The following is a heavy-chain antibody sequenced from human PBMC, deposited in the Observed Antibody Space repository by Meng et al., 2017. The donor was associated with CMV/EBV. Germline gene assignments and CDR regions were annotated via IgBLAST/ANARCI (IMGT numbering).Heavy chain of an antibody. J-gene: IGHJ6*02. CDR3: ARTPQLAGYYYYGMDV. CDR2: IDWDDDK. CDR1: GFSLSTSGRC. Sequence: SGPTLVKPTQTLTLTCTFSGFSLSTSGRCVSWVRQLPGKALNWLAPIDWDDDKYYSTYLKTRLTISKDTSRNQVVLTMTNMDPVDTATYYCARTPQLAGYYYYGMDVWGQGTTVTVSS. D-gene: IGHD6-6*01. V-gene: IGHV2-70*20.